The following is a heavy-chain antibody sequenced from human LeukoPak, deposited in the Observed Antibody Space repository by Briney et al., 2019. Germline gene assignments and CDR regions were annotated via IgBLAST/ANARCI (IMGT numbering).Heavy chain of an antibody. CDR1: GYTFTSYD. Sequence: AASVKVSCKASGYTFTSYDINWVRQATGQGLEWMGWMNPNSGNTGYAQKFQGRVTMTRNTSISTAYVELSSLGSEDTAVYYCARGAPGSYCSGGSCPYFDYWGQGTLVAVSS. D-gene: IGHD2-15*01. J-gene: IGHJ4*02. CDR2: MNPNSGNT. CDR3: ARGAPGSYCSGGSCPYFDY. V-gene: IGHV1-8*01.